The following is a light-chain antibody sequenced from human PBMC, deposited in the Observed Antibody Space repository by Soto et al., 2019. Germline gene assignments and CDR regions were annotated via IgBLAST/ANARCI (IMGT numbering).Light chain of an antibody. CDR2: GNS. J-gene: IGLJ2*01. CDR1: SSNIGAGYD. Sequence: QLVLTQPPSVSGAPGQRVTLSCTGSSSNIGAGYDVHWYQQLPGTAPKLLIYGNSNRPSGVPDRFSGSKSGTSASLAITGLQAEDEADYCCQSYDSSLSGGDVVFGGGTKLTVL. CDR3: QSYDSSLSGGDVV. V-gene: IGLV1-40*01.